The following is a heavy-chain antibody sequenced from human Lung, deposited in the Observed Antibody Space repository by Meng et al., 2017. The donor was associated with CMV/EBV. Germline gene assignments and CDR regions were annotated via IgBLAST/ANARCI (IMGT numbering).Heavy chain of an antibody. J-gene: IGHJ4*02. CDR3: ARRLLGCFDA. Sequence: SDTRSLXCNVSGGSISSGDYYWSWIRQPPGKGLEWIGHVYYNGSTYHNPSLTSRVTMSVDTSKNHFSLNVTSVTAADTSVDYSARRLLGCFDAWGQGTPVTVSS. CDR2: VYYNGST. V-gene: IGHV4-39*02. CDR1: GGSISSGDYY. D-gene: IGHD3-16*01.